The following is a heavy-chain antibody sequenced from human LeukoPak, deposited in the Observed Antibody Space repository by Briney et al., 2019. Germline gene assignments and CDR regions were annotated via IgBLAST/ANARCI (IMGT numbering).Heavy chain of an antibody. CDR3: ATSTHYYDSSGYYYAYFDY. V-gene: IGHV1-69*05. J-gene: IGHJ4*02. Sequence: ASVKVSCKASGGTFSSYAISWVRQAPGQGLEWMGGIIPIFGTANYAQKFQGRVTITTDESTSTAYMELSSLRSEDTAVYYCATSTHYYDSSGYYYAYFDYWGQGTLVTVSS. CDR2: IIPIFGTA. D-gene: IGHD3-22*01. CDR1: GGTFSSYA.